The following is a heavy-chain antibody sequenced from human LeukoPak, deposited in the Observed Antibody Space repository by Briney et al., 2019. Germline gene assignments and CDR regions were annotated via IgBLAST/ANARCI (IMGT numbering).Heavy chain of an antibody. CDR2: IYYSGST. CDR3: ARLERDVWFGEFAYYFDY. CDR1: GGSISSSSYY. D-gene: IGHD3-10*01. J-gene: IGHJ4*02. V-gene: IGHV4-39*07. Sequence: SETLSLTCTVYGGSISSSSYYWGWIRQPPGKGLEWIGSIYYSGSTYYNPSLKSRVTISVDTSKNRFSLKLSSVTAADTAVYYCARLERDVWFGEFAYYFDYWGQGTLVTVSS.